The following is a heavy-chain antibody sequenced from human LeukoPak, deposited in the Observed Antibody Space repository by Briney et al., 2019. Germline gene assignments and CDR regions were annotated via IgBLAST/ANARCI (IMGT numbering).Heavy chain of an antibody. CDR1: GGSISSSSYY. CDR3: ARVTDYYGSGSYYRRAGWFDP. V-gene: IGHV4-39*07. CDR2: IYYSGST. D-gene: IGHD3-10*01. Sequence: PSETLSLTCTVSGGSISSSSYYWGWIRQPPGKGLEWIGSIYYSGSTYYNPSLKSRVTISVDTSKNQFSLKLSSVTAADTAVYHCARVTDYYGSGSYYRRAGWFDPWGQGTLVTVSS. J-gene: IGHJ5*02.